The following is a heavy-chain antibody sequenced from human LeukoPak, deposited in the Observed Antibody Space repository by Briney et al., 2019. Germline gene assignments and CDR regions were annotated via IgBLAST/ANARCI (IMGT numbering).Heavy chain of an antibody. CDR3: ASSYYGSGPAKFDY. V-gene: IGHV4-59*01. CDR1: GGSISSYY. J-gene: IGHJ4*02. D-gene: IGHD3-10*01. Sequence: PSETLSLTCTVSGGSISSYYWSWIRQPPEKGLEWIGYIYYSGSTNYNPSLKSRVTISVDTSKNQFSLKLSSVTAADTAVYYCASSYYGSGPAKFDYWGQGTLVTVSS. CDR2: IYYSGST.